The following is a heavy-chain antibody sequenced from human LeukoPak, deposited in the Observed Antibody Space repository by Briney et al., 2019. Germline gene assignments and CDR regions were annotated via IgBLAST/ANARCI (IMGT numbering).Heavy chain of an antibody. CDR2: ISGSSGTTT. J-gene: IGHJ3*02. CDR1: GPTFSGYS. V-gene: IGHV3-23*01. CDR3: AKDIDVTIFGVPYAFDI. Sequence: GGSLRLSCVASGPTFSGYSLNWVRQAPGKGLEWVSAISGSSGTTTHYADSVKGRFTTSRDNSKNTLYLQMNSLRAEDTALYYCAKDIDVTIFGVPYAFDIWGQGTMVTVSS. D-gene: IGHD3-3*01.